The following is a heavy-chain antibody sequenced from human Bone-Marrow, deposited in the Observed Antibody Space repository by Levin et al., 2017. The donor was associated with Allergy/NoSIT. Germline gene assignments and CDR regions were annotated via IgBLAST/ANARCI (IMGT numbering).Heavy chain of an antibody. CDR1: GFTFSSYS. D-gene: IGHD2-15*01. Sequence: GGSLRLSCVVSGFTFSSYSLNWVRQAPGKGLEWVSYISGDSTTIDYADSVKGRFTISRDNAKNSLFLQMNSLRDEDTGVYYCARDCSGGSCLDYWGQGTLVTVSS. CDR3: ARDCSGGSCLDY. V-gene: IGHV3-48*02. CDR2: ISGDSTTI. J-gene: IGHJ4*02.